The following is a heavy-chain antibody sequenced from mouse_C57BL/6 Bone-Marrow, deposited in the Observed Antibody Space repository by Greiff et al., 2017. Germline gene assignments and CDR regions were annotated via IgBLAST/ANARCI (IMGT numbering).Heavy chain of an antibody. CDR3: ARDYGSSYLFAY. CDR1: GYAFSSSW. D-gene: IGHD1-1*01. J-gene: IGHJ3*01. CDR2: IYPGDGDT. Sequence: QVQLKESGPELVKPGASVKISCKASGYAFSSSWMNWVKPRPGKGLEWIGRIYPGDGDTNYNGKFKGKATLTADKSSSTAYMQLSSLTSEDSAVYFCARDYGSSYLFAYWGQGNLVTVSA. V-gene: IGHV1-82*01.